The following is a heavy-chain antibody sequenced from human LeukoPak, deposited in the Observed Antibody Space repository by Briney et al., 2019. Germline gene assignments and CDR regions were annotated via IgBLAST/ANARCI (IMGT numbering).Heavy chain of an antibody. CDR2: INDSGIT. V-gene: IGHV4-34*01. D-gene: IGHD2-2*01. CDR1: RGSLTGYY. Sequence: SETLSLTPALYRGSLTGYYWSWIRQPPGTGLGWSGEINDSGITNYNPSLKSRVTISVDTSKNQFSLKLSSVAAADTAVYHCARGGVCSSTSCYAGRFHYWGQGTLVSVSS. CDR3: ARGGVCSSTSCYAGRFHY. J-gene: IGHJ4*02.